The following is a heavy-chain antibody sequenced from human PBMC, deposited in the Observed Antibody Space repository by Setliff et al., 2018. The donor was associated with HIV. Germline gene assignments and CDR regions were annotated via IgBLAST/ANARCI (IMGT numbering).Heavy chain of an antibody. CDR2: IYKSGTT. D-gene: IGHD5-18*01. J-gene: IGHJ4*02. Sequence: SETLSLTCSVSGGSINSYHWSWIQQSPGKGLEWIGYIYKSGTTNYSSSLKSRVTISADPSKNQFSLKLTSVTAADTAVYYCGRLSETAMASFDSWGQGTLVTVSS. CDR3: GRLSETAMASFDS. V-gene: IGHV4-4*08. CDR1: GGSINSYH.